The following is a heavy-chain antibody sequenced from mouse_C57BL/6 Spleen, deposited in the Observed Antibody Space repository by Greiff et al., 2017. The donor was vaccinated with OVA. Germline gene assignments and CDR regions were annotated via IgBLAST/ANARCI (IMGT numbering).Heavy chain of an antibody. Sequence: QVQLQQSGAELVKPGASVKISCKASGYAFSSYWMNWVKQRPGKGLEWIGQIYPGDGDTNYNGKFKSKATLTADKSSRTAYMQLSSLSSEDSAVDFCARRGGLSYWYFDVWGTGTTVTVSS. V-gene: IGHV1-80*01. CDR2: IYPGDGDT. CDR3: ARRGGLSYWYFDV. J-gene: IGHJ1*03. CDR1: GYAFSSYW.